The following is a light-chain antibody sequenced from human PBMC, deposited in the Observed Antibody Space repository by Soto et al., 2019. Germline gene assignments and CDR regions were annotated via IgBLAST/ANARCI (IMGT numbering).Light chain of an antibody. CDR1: QSISFN. Sequence: EIVMTQSPAALSVTPGERVTLSCRASQSISFNLAWYQQKPGQAPRLLIYIASTRAAGIPARFSGSGSGTEFTLTISSLQSEDSAIYYCQQYNNWPSWTFGQGTRLEI. J-gene: IGKJ5*01. CDR3: QQYNNWPSWT. V-gene: IGKV3-15*01. CDR2: IAS.